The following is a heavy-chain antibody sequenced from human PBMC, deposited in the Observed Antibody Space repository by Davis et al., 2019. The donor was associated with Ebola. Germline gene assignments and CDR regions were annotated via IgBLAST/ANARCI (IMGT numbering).Heavy chain of an antibody. Sequence: SETLSPTFTVPGGSISSYYWSWIRQPPGKGLEWIGYIYYSGSTNYNPSLKSRVTISVDTSKNQFSLKLSSVTAADTAVYYCAREERRYYYYGMDVWGQGTTVTVSS. CDR3: AREERRYYYYGMDV. J-gene: IGHJ6*02. V-gene: IGHV4-59*01. CDR1: GGSISSYY. CDR2: IYYSGST.